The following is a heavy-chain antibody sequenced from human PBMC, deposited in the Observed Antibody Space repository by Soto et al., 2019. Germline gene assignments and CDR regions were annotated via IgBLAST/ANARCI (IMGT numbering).Heavy chain of an antibody. CDR3: ARRGADYYDSSGYYYYYYGMDV. CDR1: GYTFTGYF. J-gene: IGHJ6*02. Sequence: GASVKVSCKXSGYTFTGYFIHWVRQMPGKGLEWMGRIDPSDSYTNYSPSFQGHVTISADKSISTAYLQWSSLKASDTAMYYCARRGADYYDSSGYYYYYYGMDVWGQGTTVTVSS. CDR2: IDPSDSYT. V-gene: IGHV5-10-1*01. D-gene: IGHD3-22*01.